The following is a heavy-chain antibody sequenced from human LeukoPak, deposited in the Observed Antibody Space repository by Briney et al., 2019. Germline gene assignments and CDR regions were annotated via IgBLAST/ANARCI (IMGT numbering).Heavy chain of an antibody. CDR1: GGSISSSNW. D-gene: IGHD2-2*01. CDR2: IYHSGST. J-gene: IGHJ6*03. CDR3: ARDGSYCSSTSCYVYYYMDV. Sequence: SETLSLTCAVSGGSISSSNWWSWVRQPPGKGLEWIGEIYHSGSTNYNPSLKSRVTISVDKSKNQFSLKLSSVTAADTAVYYCARDGSYCSSTSCYVYYYMDVWGKGTTVTVSS. V-gene: IGHV4-4*02.